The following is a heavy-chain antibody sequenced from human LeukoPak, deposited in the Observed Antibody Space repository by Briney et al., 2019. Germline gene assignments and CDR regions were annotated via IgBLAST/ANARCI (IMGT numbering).Heavy chain of an antibody. D-gene: IGHD2-21*01. CDR1: GFTFSDYY. J-gene: IGHJ6*03. CDR2: ISSSGGTI. CDR3: ARDKASGYYYYMDV. Sequence: GSLRLSCAASGFTFSDYYMSWIRQAPGKGLEWVSYISSSGGTIYYADSVKGRFTISRDNAKNSLYLQMNSLRAEDSAVYYCARDKASGYYYYMDVWGKGTTVTISS. V-gene: IGHV3-11*01.